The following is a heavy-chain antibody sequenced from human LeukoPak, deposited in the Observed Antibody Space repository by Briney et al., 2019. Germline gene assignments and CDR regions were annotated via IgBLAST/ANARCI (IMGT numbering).Heavy chain of an antibody. J-gene: IGHJ4*02. V-gene: IGHV3-30-3*01. CDR3: ASVLTGTTSDY. CDR1: GFTSSSYA. Sequence: GRSLRLSCAASGFTSSSYAMHWVRQAPGKGLEWVAVISYDGSNKYYADSVKGRFTISRDNSKNTLYLQMNSLRAEDTAVYYCASVLTGTTSDYWGQGTLVTVSS. CDR2: ISYDGSNK. D-gene: IGHD1-20*01.